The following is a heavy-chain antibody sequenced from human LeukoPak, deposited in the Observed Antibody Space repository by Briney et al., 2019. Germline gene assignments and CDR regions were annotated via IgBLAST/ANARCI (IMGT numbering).Heavy chain of an antibody. CDR2: IYYSGST. D-gene: IGHD3-10*01. J-gene: IGHJ4*02. CDR3: ARHQGFTSMVRGVIDY. CDR1: GGSISSSGYY. Sequence: PSETLSLTCTVSGGSISSSGYYWGWIRQPPGKGLEGTGNIYYSGSTYYSPSLKSRVTISVDTSKNELSLKLSSVTAADTAVYYCARHQGFTSMVRGVIDYWGQGTLVTVSS. V-gene: IGHV4-39*01.